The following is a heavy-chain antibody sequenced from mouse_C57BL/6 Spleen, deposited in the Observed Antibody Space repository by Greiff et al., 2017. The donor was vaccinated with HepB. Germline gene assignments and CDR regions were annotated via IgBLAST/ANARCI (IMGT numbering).Heavy chain of an antibody. CDR3: ARNWDYAMDY. J-gene: IGHJ4*01. D-gene: IGHD4-1*01. CDR1: GYTFTSYW. CDR2: IHPNSGST. Sequence: QVQLKQPGAELVKPGASVKLSCKASGYTFTSYWMHWVKQRPGQGLEWIGMIHPNSGSTNYNEKFKSKATLTVDKSSSTAYMQLSSLTSEDSAVYYCARNWDYAMDYWGKGTSVTVSS. V-gene: IGHV1-64*01.